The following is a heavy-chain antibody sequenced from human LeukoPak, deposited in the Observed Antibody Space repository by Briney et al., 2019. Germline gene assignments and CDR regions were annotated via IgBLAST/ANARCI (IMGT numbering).Heavy chain of an antibody. D-gene: IGHD3-10*01. CDR3: ARDRSYYGSGSYSYYYYYGMDV. V-gene: IGHV3-66*01. CDR1: GFTVSSNY. Sequence: PGGSLRLSCAASGFTVSSNYMSWVRQAPGKGLEWVSVIYSGGSTYYADSVKGRFTISRDNSKNTLYLQMNSLRAEDTAVYYCARDRSYYGSGSYSYYYYYGMDVWGQGTTVTVSS. CDR2: IYSGGST. J-gene: IGHJ6*02.